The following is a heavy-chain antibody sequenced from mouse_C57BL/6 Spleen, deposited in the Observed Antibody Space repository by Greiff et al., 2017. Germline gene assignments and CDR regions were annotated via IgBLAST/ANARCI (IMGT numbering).Heavy chain of an antibody. CDR3: ARRYGSSSYFDY. J-gene: IGHJ2*01. CDR1: GYTFTSYG. Sequence: VKLMESGAELARPGASVKLSCKASGYTFTSYGISWVKQRTGQGLEWIGEIYPRSGNTYYNEKFKGKATLTADKSSSTAYMELRSLTSEDSAVYFCARRYGSSSYFDYWGQGTTLTVSS. D-gene: IGHD1-1*01. CDR2: IYPRSGNT. V-gene: IGHV1-81*01.